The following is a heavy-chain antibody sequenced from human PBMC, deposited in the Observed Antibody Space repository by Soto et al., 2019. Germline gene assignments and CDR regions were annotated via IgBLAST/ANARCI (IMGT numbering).Heavy chain of an antibody. D-gene: IGHD3-3*01. V-gene: IGHV1-8*01. Sequence: QVQLVQSGAEVKKPGASVKVSCKASGYTFTSYDINWVRQATGQGLEWMGWMNPNSGNTGYAQKFQGRVTMTRNTSISTAYMELSSLRSEDTAVYYCARGRDDFWGGYSDDNWFDPWGQGTLVTVSS. CDR3: ARGRDDFWGGYSDDNWFDP. J-gene: IGHJ5*02. CDR2: MNPNSGNT. CDR1: GYTFTSYD.